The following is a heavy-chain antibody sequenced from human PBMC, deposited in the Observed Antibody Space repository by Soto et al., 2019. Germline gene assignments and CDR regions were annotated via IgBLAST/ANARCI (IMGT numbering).Heavy chain of an antibody. V-gene: IGHV3-30*18. Sequence: GGSLRFSCAASGFTFSSYGMHWVRQAPGKGLEWVAVISYDGSNKYYADSVKGRFTISRDNSKNTLYLQMNSLRAEDTAVYYCAKDLTQQWLVNYYYYYGMDVWGQGTTVTVSS. CDR2: ISYDGSNK. CDR1: GFTFSSYG. D-gene: IGHD6-19*01. CDR3: AKDLTQQWLVNYYYYYGMDV. J-gene: IGHJ6*02.